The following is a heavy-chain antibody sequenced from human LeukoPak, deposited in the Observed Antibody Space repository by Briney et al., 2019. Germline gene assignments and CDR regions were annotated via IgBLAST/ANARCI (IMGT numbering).Heavy chain of an antibody. CDR1: GFTFSSYE. CDR2: ISSSGSTI. V-gene: IGHV3-48*03. CDR3: AELGITMIGGV. D-gene: IGHD3-10*02. Sequence: PGGSLRLSCAASGFTFSSYEMNWVRQAPGKGLEWVSYISSSGSTIYYADSVKGLFTISRDNAKNSLYLQMNSLRAEDTDVYYCAELGITMIGGVWGKGTTVTISS. J-gene: IGHJ6*04.